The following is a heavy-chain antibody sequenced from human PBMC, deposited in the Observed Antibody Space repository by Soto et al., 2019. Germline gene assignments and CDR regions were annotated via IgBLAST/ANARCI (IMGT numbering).Heavy chain of an antibody. J-gene: IGHJ4*02. CDR2: ISGSGVST. CDR1: GFTFSNYA. Sequence: GRSLRLSCAASGFTFSNYAMSWVRQAPGKGLEWISSISGSGVSTYYADSVKGRFTISRDNSKNTLYLQMNSLRAEDTALFYCAKDPRTYYIDYWGRGTLVTVS. V-gene: IGHV3-23*01. CDR3: AKDPRTYYIDY.